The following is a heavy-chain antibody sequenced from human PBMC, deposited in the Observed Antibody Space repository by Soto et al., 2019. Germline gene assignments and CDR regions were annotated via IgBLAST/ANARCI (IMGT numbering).Heavy chain of an antibody. V-gene: IGHV4-39*01. CDR1: GGSISSSSYY. J-gene: IGHJ4*02. D-gene: IGHD1-1*01. CDR3: ARQQGTTGPDGFDY. CDR2: IYYSGST. Sequence: SETLSLTCTVSGGSISSSSYYWCWIRLPPGKGLEWIGSIYYSGSTYYNPSLKSRVTISVDTSKNQFSLKLSSVTAADTAVYYCARQQGTTGPDGFDYWGQGTLVTVSS.